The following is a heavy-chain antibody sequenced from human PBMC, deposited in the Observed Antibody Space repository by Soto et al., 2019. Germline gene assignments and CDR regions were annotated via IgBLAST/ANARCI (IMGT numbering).Heavy chain of an antibody. V-gene: IGHV1-69*13. D-gene: IGHD3-9*01. Sequence: SVKVSCKASGGTFSSYAISWVRQAPGQGLEWMGGIIPIFGTANYAQKFQGRVTITADESTSTAYMELSSLRSEDAAVYYCARDRAYYDILTGYYTKSGLQDVPGQTTKVTVSS. CDR1: GGTFSSYA. J-gene: IGHJ6*02. CDR3: ARDRAYYDILTGYYTKSGLQDV. CDR2: IIPIFGTA.